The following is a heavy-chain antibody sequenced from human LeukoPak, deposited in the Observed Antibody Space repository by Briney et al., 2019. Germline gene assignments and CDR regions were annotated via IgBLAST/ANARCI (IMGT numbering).Heavy chain of an antibody. CDR2: IDYNSDGI. Sequence: GRSLRLSCAASGFTFDDFAMHWVRQAPGKGLEWVSGIDYNSDGIDYAASVKGRFTISRDNAKNSLYLQMNSLRTEDTALYFCAKVSSSWYLAGPDYWGRGTLVTVSS. CDR1: GFTFDDFA. D-gene: IGHD6-13*01. J-gene: IGHJ4*02. CDR3: AKVSSSWYLAGPDY. V-gene: IGHV3-9*01.